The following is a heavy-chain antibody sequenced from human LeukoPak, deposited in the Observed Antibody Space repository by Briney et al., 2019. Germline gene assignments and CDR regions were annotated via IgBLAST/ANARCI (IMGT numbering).Heavy chain of an antibody. Sequence: SETLSLTCTVSGGSISSYYWSWIRQPAGKGLEWIGYIYYSGSTNYNPSLKSRVTISVDTSKNQFSLKLSSVTAADTAVYYCARDYYGSGSYPIYNWFDPWGQGTLVTVSS. J-gene: IGHJ5*02. CDR1: GGSISSYY. CDR2: IYYSGST. V-gene: IGHV4-59*01. CDR3: ARDYYGSGSYPIYNWFDP. D-gene: IGHD3-10*01.